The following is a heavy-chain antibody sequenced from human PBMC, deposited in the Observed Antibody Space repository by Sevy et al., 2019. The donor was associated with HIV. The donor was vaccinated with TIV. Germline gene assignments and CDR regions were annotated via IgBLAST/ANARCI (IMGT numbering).Heavy chain of an antibody. V-gene: IGHV4-30-2*06. Sequence: SETLSLTCAVSGGSISSGSYSWNWIRQSPGKGLEWIGYIFHSGNTYYNPSLKSRVTISVDRSKNQFSLKMTSVTAADTAVYYCARDGGTVTSPGVFDVWGQGTMVTVSS. CDR1: GGSISSGSYS. J-gene: IGHJ3*01. D-gene: IGHD4-17*01. CDR2: IFHSGNT. CDR3: ARDGGTVTSPGVFDV.